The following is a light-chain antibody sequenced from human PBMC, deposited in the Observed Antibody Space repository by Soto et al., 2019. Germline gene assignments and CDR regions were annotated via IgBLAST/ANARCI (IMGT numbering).Light chain of an antibody. CDR1: QSISSY. Sequence: DIEMSRSPSSLSAWVGDRVTNTCRASQSISSYLNWYQQKPGKAPKLLIYAASSLQSGVPSRFSGSGSGTDFTLTISSLQPEDFATYYCQQSYSTPPGTIGPGTKVDIK. J-gene: IGKJ3*01. CDR2: AAS. V-gene: IGKV1-39*01. CDR3: QQSYSTPPGT.